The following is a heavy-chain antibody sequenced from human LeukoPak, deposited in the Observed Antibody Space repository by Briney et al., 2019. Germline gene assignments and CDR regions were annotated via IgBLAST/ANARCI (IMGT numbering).Heavy chain of an antibody. CDR2: ISSSSSYI. CDR1: GFTFSSYS. D-gene: IGHD7-27*01. Sequence: GGSLRLSCAASGFTFSSYSMNWVRQAPGKGLEWVSSISSSSSYICYADSMKGRFTVSRDNAKNSLYLQMNSLRAEDTAVYYCARGHPNWGSGGDYWGQGTLVTVSS. V-gene: IGHV3-21*01. CDR3: ARGHPNWGSGGDY. J-gene: IGHJ4*02.